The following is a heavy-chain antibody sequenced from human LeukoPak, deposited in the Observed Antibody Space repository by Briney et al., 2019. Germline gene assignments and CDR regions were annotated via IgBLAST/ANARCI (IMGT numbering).Heavy chain of an antibody. J-gene: IGHJ4*02. CDR3: ARDVEMSY. D-gene: IGHD5-24*01. V-gene: IGHV3-48*04. CDR1: GFTFSSYS. Sequence: TGGSLRLSYAASGFTFSSYSMNWVRQAPGKGLEWVSYISTSSSTIYYADSVKGRFTISRDNAKNPLYLQMNSLRAKDTAVYYCARDVEMSYWGQGTLVTVSS. CDR2: ISTSSSTI.